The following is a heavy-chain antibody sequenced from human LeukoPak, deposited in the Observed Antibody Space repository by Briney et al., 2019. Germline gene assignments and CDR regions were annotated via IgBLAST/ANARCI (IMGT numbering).Heavy chain of an antibody. D-gene: IGHD3-10*01. V-gene: IGHV4-38-2*02. CDR1: GGSISSYY. CDR2: IYHSGST. CDR3: ARPYGGSGTNDAFDI. J-gene: IGHJ3*02. Sequence: SETLSLTCTVSGGSISSYYWGWIRQPPGKGLEWIGSIYHSGSTYYNPSLKSRVTISVDTSKNQFSLKLSSVTAADTAVYYCARPYGGSGTNDAFDIWGQGTMVTVSS.